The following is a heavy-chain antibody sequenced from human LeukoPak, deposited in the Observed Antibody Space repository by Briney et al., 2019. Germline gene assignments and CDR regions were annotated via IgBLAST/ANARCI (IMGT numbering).Heavy chain of an antibody. Sequence: ASLKVSCKASGYTFTSYGISWVRQPPGQGLEWMGLISAYNGNTNYAQKLQGRVTMTTDTSTSTAYMELRSLRSDDTAVYYCARDPGKAGRAAAGRGLDYWGQGTLVTVSS. D-gene: IGHD6-13*01. CDR1: GYTFTSYG. CDR2: ISAYNGNT. CDR3: ARDPGKAGRAAAGRGLDY. V-gene: IGHV1-18*01. J-gene: IGHJ4*02.